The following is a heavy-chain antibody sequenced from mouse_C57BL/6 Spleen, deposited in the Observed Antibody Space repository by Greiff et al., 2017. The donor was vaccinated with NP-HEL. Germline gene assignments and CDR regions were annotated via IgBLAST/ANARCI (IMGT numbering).Heavy chain of an antibody. CDR1: GFSFNTYA. V-gene: IGHV10-1*01. J-gene: IGHJ4*01. CDR2: IRSKSNNYAT. CDR3: VRQGLLYYAMDY. D-gene: IGHD2-3*01. Sequence: VQVVESGGGLVQPQGSLKLSCAASGFSFNTYAMNWVRQAPGKGLEWVARIRSKSNNYATYYADSVKDRFTISRDDSESMLYLQMNNLKTEDTAMYYCVRQGLLYYAMDYWGQGTSVTVSS.